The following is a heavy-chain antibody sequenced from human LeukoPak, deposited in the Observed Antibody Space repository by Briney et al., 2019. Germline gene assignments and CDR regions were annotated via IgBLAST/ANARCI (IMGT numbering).Heavy chain of an antibody. V-gene: IGHV4-34*01. CDR3: ARVRSMGG. CDR2: INHSGST. D-gene: IGHD3-16*01. CDR1: GGSFSGYY. Sequence: SETLSLTCAVYGGSFSGYYRSWVRQPPGKGLEWIGEINHSGSTNYTPSLKSPVTISVDTSKNQFSLMLSSVTAADTAVYYCARVRSMGGWGQGTLVTVSS. J-gene: IGHJ4*02.